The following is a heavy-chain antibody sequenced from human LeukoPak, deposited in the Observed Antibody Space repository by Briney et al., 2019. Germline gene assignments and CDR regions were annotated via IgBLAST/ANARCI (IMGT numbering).Heavy chain of an antibody. Sequence: ASVKVSCKASGYTFTSYGISWVRQTPGQGLEWMGWISAYNGNTNYAQKLQGRVTMTTDTSTSTAYMELRSLRSDDTAVYYCARGKLGYYYYHMGAWGKGTTVTVSS. CDR2: ISAYNGNT. CDR3: ARGKLGYYYYHMGA. CDR1: GYTFTSYG. D-gene: IGHD3-3*02. J-gene: IGHJ6*03. V-gene: IGHV1-18*01.